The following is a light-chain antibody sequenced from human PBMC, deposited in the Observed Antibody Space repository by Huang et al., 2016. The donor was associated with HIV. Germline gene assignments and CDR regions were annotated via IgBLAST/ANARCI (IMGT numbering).Light chain of an antibody. Sequence: DIQMTQSPSSLSASVADRVTITCRASQGISNSLAWYQQKTGKPPRLLVSGASKLESGVPPRVSGSGSGTDYTLTISSLQPEDFATYYCQQYFSALWTFGQGTKV. CDR1: QGISNS. V-gene: IGKV1-NL1*01. CDR3: QQYFSALWT. CDR2: GAS. J-gene: IGKJ1*01.